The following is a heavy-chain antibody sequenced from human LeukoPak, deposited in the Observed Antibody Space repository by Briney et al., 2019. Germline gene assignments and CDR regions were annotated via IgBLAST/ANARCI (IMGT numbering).Heavy chain of an antibody. CDR1: GASFNSDDQY. D-gene: IGHD3-22*01. CDR3: SRGLDSRKLAY. J-gene: IGHJ4*02. CDR2: IHPSGML. V-gene: IGHV4-31*03. Sequence: PSETLSLPCTVSGASFNSDDQYWNWIRQSPGKGLEWLGCIHPSGMLYNNPSLESRLTMSRDTSKNQFSLNLNSVTAADTAVYFCSRGLDSRKLAYWGQGTLVTVSS.